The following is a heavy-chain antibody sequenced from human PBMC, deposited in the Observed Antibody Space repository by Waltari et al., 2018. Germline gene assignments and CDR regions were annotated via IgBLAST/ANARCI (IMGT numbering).Heavy chain of an antibody. J-gene: IGHJ6*03. Sequence: QVQLQESGPGLVKPSETLSLTCTVSGGSISSYYWSWIRQPPGKGLEWIGYIYYSGSTNYNPSLKSRVTISVDTSKNQFSLKLSSVTAADTAVYYCARGGRSGDGYNYSYYYYMDVWGKGTTVTVSS. CDR1: GGSISSYY. CDR3: ARGGRSGDGYNYSYYYYMDV. D-gene: IGHD3-10*01. V-gene: IGHV4-59*01. CDR2: IYYSGST.